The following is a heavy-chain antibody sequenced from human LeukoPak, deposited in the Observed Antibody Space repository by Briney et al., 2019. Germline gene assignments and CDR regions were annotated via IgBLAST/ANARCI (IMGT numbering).Heavy chain of an antibody. J-gene: IGHJ4*02. D-gene: IGHD5-12*01. CDR2: ISSDIITM. Sequence: PGGSLRLSCAASGFTFSDFYMTWICQTPGKGLEWVSYISSDIITMDYADSVKGRFTISRDNAKNSLHLQMNSLRAEDTAVYYCARGRGYSGYLYYFDYWGQGTLVTVSS. CDR1: GFTFSDFY. V-gene: IGHV3-11*01. CDR3: ARGRGYSGYLYYFDY.